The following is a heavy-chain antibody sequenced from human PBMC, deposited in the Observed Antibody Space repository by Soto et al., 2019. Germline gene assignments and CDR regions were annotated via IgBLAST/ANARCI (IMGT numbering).Heavy chain of an antibody. CDR3: ARGSGATAYYYYYYGMDV. CDR1: GGTFSSYA. D-gene: IGHD1-26*01. Sequence: SVKVSCKASGGTFSSYAISWVREAPGQGLEWMGGIIPIFGTANYAQKFQGRVTITADESTSTAYMELSSLRSEDTAVYYCARGSGATAYYYYYYGMDVWGQGTTVTVSS. J-gene: IGHJ6*02. CDR2: IIPIFGTA. V-gene: IGHV1-69*13.